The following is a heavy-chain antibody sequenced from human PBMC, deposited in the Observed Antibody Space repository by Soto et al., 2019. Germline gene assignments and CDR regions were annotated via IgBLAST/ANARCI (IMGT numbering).Heavy chain of an antibody. CDR1: GFSISRSA. CDR2: IAYDGSNK. J-gene: IGHJ5*02. D-gene: IGHD1-1*01. V-gene: IGHV3-30*04. CDR3: ARDLQAGTDNVNWFAP. Sequence: QVQLVESGGGVVQPGRSLRLSCAASGFSISRSAMHWVRQAPGKGPEWVAVIAYDGSNKWYADSAKGRFTISRDNSKKTLYLHMTSLRGEDTAVYYCARDLQAGTDNVNWFAPWGQGNLVNVSS.